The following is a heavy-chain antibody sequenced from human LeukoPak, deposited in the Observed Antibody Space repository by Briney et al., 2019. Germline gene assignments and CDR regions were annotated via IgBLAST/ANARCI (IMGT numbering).Heavy chain of an antibody. V-gene: IGHV3-7*01. CDR1: GFTFGAYW. CDR3: ARHIVGEQNFDY. CDR2: IKDDASAQ. D-gene: IGHD3-16*02. J-gene: IGHJ4*02. Sequence: PGGSLRLSCAASGFTFGAYWMSWFRQAPGKGPEWVASIKDDASAQFYVDSLEGRFTISRDNAKNTLYLQMDTMRVEDTAVYYCARHIVGEQNFDYWSQGTLVTVSS.